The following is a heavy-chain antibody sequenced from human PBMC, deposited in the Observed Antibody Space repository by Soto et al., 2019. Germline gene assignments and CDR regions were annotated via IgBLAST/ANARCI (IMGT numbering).Heavy chain of an antibody. CDR2: ILYDGSKK. CDR3: VKDGSSGWPYFGDMDV. D-gene: IGHD6-19*01. V-gene: IGHV3-30*18. CDR1: GFTFSSYG. J-gene: IGHJ6*02. Sequence: GGYLRLSCAASGFTFSSYGMHWVRQAPGKGLEWVAVILYDGSKKYYADSVKGRFAISRDNSKNTMYLQMSSLRGEDTALYYCVKDGSSGWPYFGDMDVWGRGTTVTVSS.